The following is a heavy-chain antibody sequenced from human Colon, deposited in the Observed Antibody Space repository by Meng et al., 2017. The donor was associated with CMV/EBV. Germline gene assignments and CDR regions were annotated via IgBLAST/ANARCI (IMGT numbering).Heavy chain of an antibody. J-gene: IGHJ3*02. CDR3: ARDPFIKAFDI. CDR2: INPNANAN. Sequence: GGSLRLSCAPSGFTFSNYWMSWVRQAPGEGLEWVANINPNANANYYVDSVKGRFTISRDNAKSSLFLQMNSLRAEDTAVYYCARDPFIKAFDIWGQGTMVTVSS. CDR1: GFTFSNYW. V-gene: IGHV3-7*01.